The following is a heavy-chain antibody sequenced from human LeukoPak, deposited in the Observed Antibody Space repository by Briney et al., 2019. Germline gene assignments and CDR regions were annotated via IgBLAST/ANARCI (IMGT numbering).Heavy chain of an antibody. D-gene: IGHD2-15*01. J-gene: IGHJ4*02. CDR2: IYYSGSA. Sequence: SETLSLTCTVSGGSISSTSHYWGWIRQPPGKGLEWIGSIYYSGSASYNPSLKSRVTISVDTSKNQFSLKLSSVTAADTAVYYCARHESIVMVVAARGFDYWGQGALVTVSS. V-gene: IGHV4-39*01. CDR1: GGSISSTSHY. CDR3: ARHESIVMVVAARGFDY.